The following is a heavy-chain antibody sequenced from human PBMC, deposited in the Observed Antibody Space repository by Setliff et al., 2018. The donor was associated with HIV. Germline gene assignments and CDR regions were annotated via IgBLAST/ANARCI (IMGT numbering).Heavy chain of an antibody. CDR2: IIPIFGTA. V-gene: IGHV1-69*13. D-gene: IGHD3-16*01. J-gene: IGHJ3*02. CDR3: AKDIGGGWGAFDI. CDR1: GYTLTEVS. Sequence: SVKVSCKISGYTLTEVSMHWVRQAPGQGLEWMGGIIPIFGTANYAQKFQGRVAITADESTSTAYMELSSLRAEDTALYYCAKDIGGGWGAFDIWGQGTMVTVSS.